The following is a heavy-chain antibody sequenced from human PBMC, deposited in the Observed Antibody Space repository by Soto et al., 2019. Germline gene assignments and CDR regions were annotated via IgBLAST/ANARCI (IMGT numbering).Heavy chain of an antibody. CDR1: GFTFSSSA. J-gene: IGHJ4*02. V-gene: IGHV3-30*18. CDR3: AKHSSTFVF. D-gene: IGHD2-2*01. Sequence: GGSLRLSCAASGFTFSSSAMSWVRQAPGKGLEWVTFISYNGNKINYADSVKGRFTVSRDNSKNTLYLQMNSLRPEDTAVYYCAKHSSTFVFWGQGTLVTVSS. CDR2: ISYNGNKI.